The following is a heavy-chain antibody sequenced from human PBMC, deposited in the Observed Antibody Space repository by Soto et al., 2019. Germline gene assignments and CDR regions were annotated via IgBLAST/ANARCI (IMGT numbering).Heavy chain of an antibody. V-gene: IGHV4-4*08. J-gene: IGHJ5*02. D-gene: IGHD6-13*01. Sequence: PSETLSLTCTVSGGSIRNSFWSWIRQPPGKGLEWIGYVFSSGTRYNPSLKSRVTISLDTSQNQFSLKLKSMTAADTAVYYCARDSQYSRSWYDLNWFDPWGQGTLVTVSS. CDR3: ARDSQYSRSWYDLNWFDP. CDR2: VFSSGT. CDR1: GGSIRNSF.